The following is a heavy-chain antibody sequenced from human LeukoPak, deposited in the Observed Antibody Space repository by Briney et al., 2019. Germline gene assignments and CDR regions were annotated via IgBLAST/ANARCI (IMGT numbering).Heavy chain of an antibody. J-gene: IGHJ4*02. CDR2: IYHSGST. D-gene: IGHD6-25*01. CDR1: GYSISSGYY. V-gene: IGHV4-38-2*02. CDR3: ARGSGYGLDY. Sequence: SETLSLTCTVSGYSISSGYYWGWIRPPPGKGLEWIGSIYHSGSTYYNPSLKSRVTISVDTSKNQFSLKLSSVTAADTAVYYCARGSGYGLDYWGQGTLVTVSS.